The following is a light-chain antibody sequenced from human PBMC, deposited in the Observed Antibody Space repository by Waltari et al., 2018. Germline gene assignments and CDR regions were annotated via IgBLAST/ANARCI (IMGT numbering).Light chain of an antibody. CDR1: RSNIGNNY. V-gene: IGLV1-51*02. CDR3: GTWDSSLSGAV. J-gene: IGLJ7*01. Sequence: QSVLTQPPSVSAAPGQRVTISCSGGRSNIGNNYVSWYRQFPGTAPKLLIYEDNERPSGVPGRFSGSKSGTSATLDITGLQAGDEADYYCGTWDSSLSGAVFGGGTQLTVL. CDR2: EDN.